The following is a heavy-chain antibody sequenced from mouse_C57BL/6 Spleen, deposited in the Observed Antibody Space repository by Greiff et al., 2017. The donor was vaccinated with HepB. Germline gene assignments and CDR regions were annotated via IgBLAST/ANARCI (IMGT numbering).Heavy chain of an antibody. D-gene: IGHD3-2*02. CDR2: IYPRSGNT. Sequence: QVHVKQSGAELARPGASVKLSCKASGYTFTSYGISWVKQRTGQGLEWIGEIYPRSGNTYYNEKFKGKATLTADKSSSTAYMELRSLTSEDSAVYFCAREGGHSSGSDYYAMDYWGQGTSVTVSS. CDR3: AREGGHSSGSDYYAMDY. CDR1: GYTFTSYG. J-gene: IGHJ4*01. V-gene: IGHV1-81*01.